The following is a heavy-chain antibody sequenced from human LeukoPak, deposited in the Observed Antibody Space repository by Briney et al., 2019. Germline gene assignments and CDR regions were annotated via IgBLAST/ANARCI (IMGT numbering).Heavy chain of an antibody. J-gene: IGHJ6*03. V-gene: IGHV3-23*01. CDR3: XXXXXXXXXXXXXXXXXXXYYYMDV. CDR1: XXTXXSHG. CDR2: SSIGGRT. Sequence: AXXXTXXSHGMNWVRQAPGKGXXWVSGSSIGGRTXYADSVKGRFTISRDNWKNTHYLQMNSLRAEDRAGYYCXXXXXXXXXXXXXXXXXXXYYYMDVWGKGTTVTVSS.